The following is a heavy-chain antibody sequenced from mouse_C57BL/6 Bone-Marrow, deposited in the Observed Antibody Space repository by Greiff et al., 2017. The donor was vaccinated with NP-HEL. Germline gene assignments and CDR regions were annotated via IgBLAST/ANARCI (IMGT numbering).Heavy chain of an antibody. CDR2: IYPGGGYT. D-gene: IGHD3-2*02. V-gene: IGHV1-63*01. Sequence: QVQLQQSGAELVRPGTSVKMSCKASGYTFTNYWIGWAKQRPGHGLEWIGDIYPGGGYTNYNEKFKGKATLTADKSSSTAYMQFSSLTSEDSAIYYCARRRLGSGLYYYAMDYWGQGTSVTVSS. CDR1: GYTFTNYW. J-gene: IGHJ4*01. CDR3: ARRRLGSGLYYYAMDY.